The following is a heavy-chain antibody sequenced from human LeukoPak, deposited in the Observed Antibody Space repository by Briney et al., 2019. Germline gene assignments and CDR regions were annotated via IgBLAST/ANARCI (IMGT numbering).Heavy chain of an antibody. J-gene: IGHJ1*01. D-gene: IGHD2-15*01. CDR2: ISGSGSTI. V-gene: IGHV3-48*03. CDR3: ARHRVVVGRPRAFGY. CDR1: GFTFSNYE. Sequence: GGSLRLSCAASGFTFSNYEMNWVRQAPGKGLEWVSYISGSGSTIYYADSVKGRFTIARDNAKNSLYLQMHTLRVEDTAVYYCARHRVVVGRPRAFGYWGQGTLVTVSS.